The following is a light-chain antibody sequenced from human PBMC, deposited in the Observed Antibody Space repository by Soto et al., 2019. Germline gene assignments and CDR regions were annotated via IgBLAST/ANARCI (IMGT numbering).Light chain of an antibody. CDR2: GAS. CDR1: QTISNY. Sequence: DIPMTQSPSSLSASAGDRVTITCRASQTISNYLNWYQQKPGKAPKLLIYGASNLKRGVPSRFSGSGSGTDFPLTISSLQPEDFATYYCQETDSTVTSTFGHGTKVEIK. CDR3: QETDSTVTST. V-gene: IGKV1-39*01. J-gene: IGKJ1*01.